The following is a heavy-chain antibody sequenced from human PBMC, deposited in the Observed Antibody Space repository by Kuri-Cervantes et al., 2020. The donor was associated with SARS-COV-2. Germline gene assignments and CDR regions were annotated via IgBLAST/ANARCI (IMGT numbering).Heavy chain of an antibody. D-gene: IGHD6-13*01. CDR2: IGTAGDT. CDR1: GFTFSSYA. Sequence: GESLKISCAASGFTFSSYAMSWVRQAPGKGLEWVSAIGTAGDTYYPGSVKGRFTISRENAKNSLYLQMNSLRSGDTAVYYCARGVPSSSWYPDAFDIWGQGTMVTVSS. V-gene: IGHV3-13*01. CDR3: ARGVPSSSWYPDAFDI. J-gene: IGHJ3*02.